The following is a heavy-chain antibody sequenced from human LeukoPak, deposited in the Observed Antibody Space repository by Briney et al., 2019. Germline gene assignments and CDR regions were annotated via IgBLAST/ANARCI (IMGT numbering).Heavy chain of an antibody. CDR1: GFTVSSNY. V-gene: IGHV3-53*01. Sequence: GGSLRLSCAASGFTVSSNYMSWVRQAPGKGLEWVSVIYSDGSTYYADSVKGRFTISRDNSKNTLYLQMNSLRAEDTAVYYCAKLARQGYYDSSEDYWGQGTLVTVSS. J-gene: IGHJ4*02. CDR3: AKLARQGYYDSSEDY. D-gene: IGHD3-22*01. CDR2: IYSDGST.